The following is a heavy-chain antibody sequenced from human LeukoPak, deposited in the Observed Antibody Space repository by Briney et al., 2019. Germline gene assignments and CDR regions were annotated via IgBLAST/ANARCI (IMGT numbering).Heavy chain of an antibody. D-gene: IGHD2-21*02. Sequence: GGSLRLSCAASGFTVSSNYMSWVRQAPGKGLEWVSVIYSGGSTYYADSVKGRFTISRDNAKNSLYLQMNSLRAEDTAVYYCATSLVVTAISLPFDYWGQGTLVTVSS. CDR3: ATSLVVTAISLPFDY. CDR1: GFTVSSNY. J-gene: IGHJ4*02. CDR2: IYSGGST. V-gene: IGHV3-53*01.